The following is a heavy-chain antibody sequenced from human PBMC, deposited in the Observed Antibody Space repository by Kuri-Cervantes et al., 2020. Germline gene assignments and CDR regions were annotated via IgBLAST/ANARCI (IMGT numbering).Heavy chain of an antibody. D-gene: IGHD3-22*01. J-gene: IGHJ3*02. CDR3: ARGYYDSSGYWIKGAFDI. CDR1: GFTFSSYS. V-gene: IGHV3-48*01. CDR2: ISSSSSTI. Sequence: GESLKISCAASGFTFSSYSMNWVRQAPGKGLEWVSYISSSSSTIYHADSVKGRFTISRDNAKNSLYLQMNSLRGEDTAVYYCARGYYDSSGYWIKGAFDIWGQGTMVTVSS.